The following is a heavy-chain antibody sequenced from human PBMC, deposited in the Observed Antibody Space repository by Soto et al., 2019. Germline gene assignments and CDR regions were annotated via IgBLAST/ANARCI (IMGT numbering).Heavy chain of an antibody. D-gene: IGHD6-13*01. V-gene: IGHV1-2*02. CDR1: GYPLTAKY. Sequence: ASVKVSCKASGYPLTAKYLHWVRQAPGQGLEWMGWINPSSGGTKEAQKFRGRVTMTSDTYISAAYMELSRLTSDDTAVYYCAKGGSRWTEWFDPLGQGTMVTVSS. CDR3: AKGGSRWTEWFDP. CDR2: INPSSGGT. J-gene: IGHJ5*02.